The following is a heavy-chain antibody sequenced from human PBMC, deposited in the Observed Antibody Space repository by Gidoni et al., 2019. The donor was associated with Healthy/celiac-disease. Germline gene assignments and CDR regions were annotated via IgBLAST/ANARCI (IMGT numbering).Heavy chain of an antibody. CDR1: GYTFTGYY. D-gene: IGHD3-3*01. CDR3: ARVSDHDFWSGYYTIWFDP. Sequence: QVQLVQSGAEVKKPGASVKVSCKASGYTFTGYYMHWVRQAPGQGLEWMGWINPNSGGTNYAQKFQGRVTMTRDTSISTAYMELSRLRSDDTAVYYCARVSDHDFWSGYYTIWFDPWGQGTLVTVSS. J-gene: IGHJ5*02. V-gene: IGHV1-2*02. CDR2: INPNSGGT.